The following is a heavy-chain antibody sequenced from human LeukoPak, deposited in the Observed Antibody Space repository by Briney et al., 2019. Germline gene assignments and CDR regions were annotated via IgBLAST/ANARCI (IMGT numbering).Heavy chain of an antibody. CDR1: GGTFSSYA. Sequence: SVKVSCKASGGTFSSYAISWVRQAPGQGLEWMGRIIPILGIANYAQKFQGRVTITADKSTSAAYMELSSLRSEDTAVYYCARDRGLGDRAPIDYWGQGTLVTVSS. J-gene: IGHJ4*02. CDR2: IIPILGIA. CDR3: ARDRGLGDRAPIDY. D-gene: IGHD2-21*01. V-gene: IGHV1-69*04.